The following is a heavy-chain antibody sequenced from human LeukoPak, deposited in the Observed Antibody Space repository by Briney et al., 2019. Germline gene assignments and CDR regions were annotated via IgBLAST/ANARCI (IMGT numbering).Heavy chain of an antibody. Sequence: KVSCKASGYTFTSYWIGWVRQMPGKGLEWMGIIYPGDSDTRYSPSFQGQVTISADKSISTAYLQWSSLKASDTAMYYCARQLSPDYYDSSGLDYWGQGTLVTVSS. CDR2: IYPGDSDT. D-gene: IGHD3-22*01. V-gene: IGHV5-51*01. J-gene: IGHJ4*02. CDR3: ARQLSPDYYDSSGLDY. CDR1: GYTFTSYW.